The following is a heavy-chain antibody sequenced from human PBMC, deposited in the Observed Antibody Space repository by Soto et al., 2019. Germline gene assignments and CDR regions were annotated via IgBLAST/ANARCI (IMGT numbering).Heavy chain of an antibody. J-gene: IGHJ6*02. CDR1: GGALSGYY. CDR2: IDHRGTT. CDR3: ARGRPRAVAGAPPNYFGVAD. V-gene: IGHV4-34*01. Sequence: QVQLQQWGAGLLKPAETLSLTCAVYGGALSGYYWNWIRQAPGKGLEWIGDIDHRGTTNCYPSLKSRVTMSVDTSKSQFFLHLTSVTAADTGVDYCARGRPRAVAGAPPNYFGVADWGQGTTVIVSS. D-gene: IGHD6-19*01.